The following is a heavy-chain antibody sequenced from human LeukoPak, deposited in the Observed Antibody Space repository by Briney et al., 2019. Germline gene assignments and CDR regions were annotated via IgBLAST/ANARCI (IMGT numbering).Heavy chain of an antibody. CDR1: GGSISSGDYY. D-gene: IGHD3-22*01. J-gene: IGHJ4*02. CDR3: ARAYDSSGYYPRFDY. V-gene: IGHV4-30-4*01. CDR2: IYYNGST. Sequence: PSETLSLTCTVSGGSISSGDYYWSWIRQPPGKGLEWIGYIYYNGSTYYNPSLKSRVTISVDTSKNQFSLKLSSVTAADTAVYYCARAYDSSGYYPRFDYWGQGTLVTVSS.